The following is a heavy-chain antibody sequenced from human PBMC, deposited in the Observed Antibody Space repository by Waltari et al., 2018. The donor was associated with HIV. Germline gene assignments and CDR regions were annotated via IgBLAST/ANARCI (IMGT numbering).Heavy chain of an antibody. D-gene: IGHD3-22*01. Sequence: EEQLVESGGGLVQPGGSLRLSCEGSGFNLSSYNINWVRQAPGQWLGGISLIRRKSHNIFYAETVKGRFIVSRDNAKNSVYLQMNNLRAEDTAVYYCSGKLYNSSAYYSSWGPGSMVTVSS. CDR1: GFNLSSYN. J-gene: IGHJ4*02. V-gene: IGHV3-48*03. CDR2: IRRKSHNI. CDR3: SGKLYNSSAYYSS.